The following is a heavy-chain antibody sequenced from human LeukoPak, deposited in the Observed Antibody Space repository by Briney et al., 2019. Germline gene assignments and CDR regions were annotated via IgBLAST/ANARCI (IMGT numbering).Heavy chain of an antibody. Sequence: GGSLRLSCAASGFTLSSNGMHWVRQAPGKGLEWVAVTSYDGSSKYYGDSVKGRFTISRDNSKNTLYLQMNSLRAEDSAVYYCAKEVLPTVIWGAMEGWGQGTTVTVSS. CDR3: AKEVLPTVIWGAMEG. CDR2: TSYDGSSK. D-gene: IGHD2-2*01. J-gene: IGHJ6*02. CDR1: GFTLSSNG. V-gene: IGHV3-30*18.